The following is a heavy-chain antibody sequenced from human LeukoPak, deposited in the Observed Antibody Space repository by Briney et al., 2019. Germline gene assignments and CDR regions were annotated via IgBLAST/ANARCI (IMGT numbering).Heavy chain of an antibody. Sequence: PSETLSLTCTVSGGSISSSSYYWGWIRQPPGKGLEWIGSIYYSGSTYYNPSLKSRVTISVDTSKNQFSLKLSSVTAADTAVYYCARDPRKGYGSGSLIGGFDYWGQGTLVTVSS. D-gene: IGHD3-10*01. J-gene: IGHJ4*02. CDR1: GGSISSSSYY. CDR2: IYYSGST. V-gene: IGHV4-39*07. CDR3: ARDPRKGYGSGSLIGGFDY.